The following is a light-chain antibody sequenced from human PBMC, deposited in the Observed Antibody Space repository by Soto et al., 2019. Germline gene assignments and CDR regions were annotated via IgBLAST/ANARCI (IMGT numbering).Light chain of an antibody. CDR2: DAS. CDR3: QDCSSWPRS. CDR1: QSVSNY. J-gene: IGKJ1*01. V-gene: IGKV3-11*01. Sequence: EIVLTQSPATLSLSPGERATLSCRASQSVSNYLGWYQQKPGQAPRLLIYDASNSATGIPARFSGSGSGTDFTPTISRLAPEYFAVYYCQDCSSWPRSFGQGPKV.